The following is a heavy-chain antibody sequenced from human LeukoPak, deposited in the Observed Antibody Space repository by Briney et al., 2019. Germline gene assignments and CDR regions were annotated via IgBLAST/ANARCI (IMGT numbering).Heavy chain of an antibody. V-gene: IGHV3-30*18. CDR2: ISYDGSNK. CDR1: GFTSSSYG. CDR3: AKDLGSHTAMPNFDY. Sequence: PGRSLRLSCAASGFTSSSYGMHWVRQAPGKGLEWVAVISYDGSNKYYADSVKGRFTISRDNSKNTLYLQMNSLRAEDTAVYYCAKDLGSHTAMPNFDYWGQGTLVTVSS. D-gene: IGHD5-18*01. J-gene: IGHJ4*02.